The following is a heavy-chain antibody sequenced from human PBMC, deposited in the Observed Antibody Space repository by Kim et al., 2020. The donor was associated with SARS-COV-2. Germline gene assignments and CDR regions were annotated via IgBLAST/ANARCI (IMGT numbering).Heavy chain of an antibody. J-gene: IGHJ4*02. D-gene: IGHD3-16*01. Sequence: GESLKISCQASGYTFSTYWIAWVRQMPGKGLEWMGFIYPSDSDTRYSPSFPGQVTMSADKSISTAYLQWSSLKASDTAMYYCARRGDDYYFDYWGQGTLVSVSS. CDR1: GYTFSTYW. CDR2: IYPSDSDT. V-gene: IGHV5-51*01. CDR3: ARRGDDYYFDY.